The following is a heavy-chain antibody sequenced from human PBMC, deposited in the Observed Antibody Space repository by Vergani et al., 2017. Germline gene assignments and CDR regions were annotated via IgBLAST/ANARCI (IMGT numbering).Heavy chain of an antibody. CDR3: ARGQGYYDSSGYYVTHCDY. J-gene: IGHJ4*02. CDR2: INPNRGGT. V-gene: IGHV1-2*02. CDR1: GYTFTGYY. Sequence: QVQLVQSGAEVKKPGASVKVSCKASGYTFTGYYMHWVRQAPGQGLEWMGWINPNRGGTNYAQKFQGRVTMTRDTSISTAYMELSRLRSDDTAVYYCARGQGYYDSSGYYVTHCDYWGQGTRVT. D-gene: IGHD3-22*01.